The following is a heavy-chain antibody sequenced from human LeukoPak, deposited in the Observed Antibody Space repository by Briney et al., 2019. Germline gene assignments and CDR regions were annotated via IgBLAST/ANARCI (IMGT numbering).Heavy chain of an antibody. V-gene: IGHV3-7*01. Sequence: GGSLRLSCAASGFTFSTYWMTWVRQAPGKGLEWVANINQDGSETWYVDSVKGRFTMSRDNAKNSLFLQMDSLRAEDTAVYYCARDPYRGGAFDIWGQGTMVTVSS. CDR2: INQDGSET. D-gene: IGHD6-19*01. J-gene: IGHJ3*02. CDR3: ARDPYRGGAFDI. CDR1: GFTFSTYW.